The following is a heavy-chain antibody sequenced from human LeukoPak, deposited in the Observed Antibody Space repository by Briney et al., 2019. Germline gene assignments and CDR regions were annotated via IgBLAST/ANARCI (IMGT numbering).Heavy chain of an antibody. V-gene: IGHV4-34*01. D-gene: IGHD2-2*01. J-gene: IGHJ4*02. Sequence: SETLSHTCAVYGGSFSGYYWSWIRQPPGKGLEWIGEINHSGSTNYNPSLKSRVTISVDTSKNQFSLKLSSVTAADTAVYYCARGGGGYCSSTSCRKPFDYWGQGTLVTVSS. CDR1: GGSFSGYY. CDR3: ARGGGGYCSSTSCRKPFDY. CDR2: INHSGST.